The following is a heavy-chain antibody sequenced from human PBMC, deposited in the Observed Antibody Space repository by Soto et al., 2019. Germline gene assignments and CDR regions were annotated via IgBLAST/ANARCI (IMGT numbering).Heavy chain of an antibody. CDR2: ISYDGSNK. CDR3: AEDIQHIRGLAVAPFDI. Sequence: GGSLRLSCAASGFTFSSYGMHWVRQAPGKGLEWVAVISYDGSNKYYADSVKGRFTISRDNSKNTLYLQMNSLRAEDTAVYYCAEDIQHIRGLAVAPFDIWGQGTMVTVSS. D-gene: IGHD6-19*01. J-gene: IGHJ3*02. CDR1: GFTFSSYG. V-gene: IGHV3-30*18.